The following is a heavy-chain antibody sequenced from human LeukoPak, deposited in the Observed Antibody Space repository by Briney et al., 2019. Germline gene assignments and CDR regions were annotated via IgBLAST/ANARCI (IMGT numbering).Heavy chain of an antibody. CDR1: GFTFRNYW. V-gene: IGHV3-7*01. CDR2: IKQDGSEK. CDR3: ARSRWLVRLPIDY. D-gene: IGHD6-19*01. Sequence: PGGSLRLSCTASGFTFRNYWMSWVRLAPGKGLEWVANIKQDGSEKYYMDSVKGRFTISRDNAKNSLFLQMISLRAEDTAAYYCARSRWLVRLPIDYWGQGILVTVSS. J-gene: IGHJ4*02.